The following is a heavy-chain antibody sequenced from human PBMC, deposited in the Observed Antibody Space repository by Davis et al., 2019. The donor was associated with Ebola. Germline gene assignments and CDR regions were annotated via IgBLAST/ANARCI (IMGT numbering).Heavy chain of an antibody. CDR3: ARGLGAVFVVVTATLFDY. CDR2: INPNSGGT. Sequence: ASVKVSCKASGYTFTSYDINWVRQAPGQGLEWMGRINPNSGGTNYAQKFQGRVTMTRDTSISTAYMELSRLRSDDTAVYYCARGLGAVFVVVTATLFDYWGQGTLVTVSS. V-gene: IGHV1-2*06. D-gene: IGHD2-21*02. J-gene: IGHJ4*02. CDR1: GYTFTSYD.